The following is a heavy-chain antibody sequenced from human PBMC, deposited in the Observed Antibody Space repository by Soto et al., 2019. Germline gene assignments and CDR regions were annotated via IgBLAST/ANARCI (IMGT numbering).Heavy chain of an antibody. D-gene: IGHD3-10*01. CDR3: VRGVLS. J-gene: IGHJ1*01. V-gene: IGHV4-31*02. Sequence: PSETLSLTCTVSGGPLKSGGYYWSWIRQHPGRGLEWIGYIYHSGRTFYNPSLKSRVTLSVDTSKNQFSLKLSSVTAADTAVYFCVRGVLSWGQGTLVTVSS. CDR2: IYHSGRT. CDR1: GGPLKSGGYY.